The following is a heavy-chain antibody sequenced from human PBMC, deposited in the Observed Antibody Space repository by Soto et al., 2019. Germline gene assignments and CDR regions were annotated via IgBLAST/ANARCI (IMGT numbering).Heavy chain of an antibody. CDR3: ARDRHCSGGSCYWDYNIPAFDI. CDR1: GYTLTELS. V-gene: IGHV1-24*01. Sequence: ASVKVSCKVSGYTLTELSMHWVRQAPGKGLEWMGGFDPEDGETIYAQKFQGRVTITADKSTSTAYMELSSLRPEDTAVYYCARDRHCSGGSCYWDYNIPAFDIGGQGTMVTVSS. D-gene: IGHD2-15*01. CDR2: FDPEDGET. J-gene: IGHJ3*02.